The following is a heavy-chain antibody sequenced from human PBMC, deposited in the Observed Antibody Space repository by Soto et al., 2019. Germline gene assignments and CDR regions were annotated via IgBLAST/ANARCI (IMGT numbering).Heavy chain of an antibody. Sequence: GXSXKVSCKASGYTXNDYHINWVRQAPGQGLEFMGWINANNGGAGSAQQFQGRVTVTRDTSITTVYMELSNLRYDDTDVYYCAREGGSETLQPSYNWLDTRGQGTLVTVS. CDR2: INANNGGA. CDR1: GYTXNDYH. J-gene: IGHJ5*02. V-gene: IGHV1-2*02. CDR3: AREGGSETLQPSYNWLDT. D-gene: IGHD6-25*01.